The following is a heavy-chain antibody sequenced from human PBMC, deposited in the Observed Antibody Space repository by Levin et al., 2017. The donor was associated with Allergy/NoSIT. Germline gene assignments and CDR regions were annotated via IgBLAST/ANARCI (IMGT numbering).Heavy chain of an antibody. Sequence: ASVKVSCKASGYDFSFYYIHWVRQAPGQGLEWMGIINPTGGSTSYAQKFQGRLTMTGDTSTDTVYMDLTSLRSEDTAVYYCARGDFSSYADLADVTYWGQGTLVTVSS. J-gene: IGHJ4*02. V-gene: IGHV1-46*01. CDR2: INPTGGST. CDR1: GYDFSFYY. CDR3: ARGDFSSYADLADVTY. D-gene: IGHD6-13*01.